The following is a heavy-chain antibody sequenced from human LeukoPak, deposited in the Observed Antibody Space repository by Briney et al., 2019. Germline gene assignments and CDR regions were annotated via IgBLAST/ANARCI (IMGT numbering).Heavy chain of an antibody. CDR1: GFTFSNYG. CDR2: ITASSSST. J-gene: IGHJ4*02. Sequence: PGGSLRLSCAASGFTFSNYGMSWVRQAPGKGLEWVSAITASSSSTHDADSVQGRFTISRDSSKNTLYLQMNSLRPEDTAVYYCARARPSMWIDYWGQGTLVTVSS. CDR3: ARARPSMWIDY. V-gene: IGHV3-23*01. D-gene: IGHD5-12*01.